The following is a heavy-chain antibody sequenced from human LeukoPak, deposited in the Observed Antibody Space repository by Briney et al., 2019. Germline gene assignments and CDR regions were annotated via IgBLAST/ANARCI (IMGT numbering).Heavy chain of an antibody. CDR2: IYDSGST. CDR1: GGSISSYY. V-gene: IGHV4-59*01. Sequence: SETLSLTCTVSGGSISSYYWSWIRQPPGKGLEWIGCIYDSGSTNYNPSLKSRVTISVDTSKNQFSLKLTSVTAADTAVYYCARGPAAGIDTGHYDYWGQGTLVTVSS. D-gene: IGHD6-13*01. J-gene: IGHJ4*02. CDR3: ARGPAAGIDTGHYDY.